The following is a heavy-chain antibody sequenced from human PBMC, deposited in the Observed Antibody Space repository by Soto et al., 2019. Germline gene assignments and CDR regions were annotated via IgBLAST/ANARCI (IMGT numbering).Heavy chain of an antibody. D-gene: IGHD5-12*01. CDR1: GYSFTSYW. J-gene: IGHJ5*02. CDR3: ARGSYDQYNWFDP. Sequence: HGESLKISCKGSGYSFTSYWISWVRQMPGKGLEWMGRIDPSDSYTNYSPSFQGHVTISADKSISTAYLQWSSLKASDTAMYYCARGSYDQYNWFDPWGQGTLVTVSS. CDR2: IDPSDSYT. V-gene: IGHV5-10-1*01.